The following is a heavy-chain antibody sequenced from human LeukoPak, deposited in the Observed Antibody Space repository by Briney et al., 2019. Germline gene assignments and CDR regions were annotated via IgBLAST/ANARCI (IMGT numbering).Heavy chain of an antibody. V-gene: IGHV3-30*02. D-gene: IGHD6-6*01. Sequence: GGSLRLSCAASGFTFSSYGMHWVRQAPGKGLEWVAFIRYDGSNKYYADSVKGRFTISRDNAKNSLYLQMNSLRAEDTAVYYCARGKYSSSSTWFDPWGQGTLVTVSS. CDR2: IRYDGSNK. J-gene: IGHJ5*02. CDR3: ARGKYSSSSTWFDP. CDR1: GFTFSSYG.